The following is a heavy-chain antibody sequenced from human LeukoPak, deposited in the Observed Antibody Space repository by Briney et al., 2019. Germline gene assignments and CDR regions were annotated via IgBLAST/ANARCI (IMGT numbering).Heavy chain of an antibody. CDR3: AREMFWSGSFSNLHFDY. Sequence: PGGSLRLSCAASEFTFSSYNMNWVRQAPGKGLEWVSSISSSSAYIYYADSVKGRFTISRDNAKNSLYLQMNSLRAEDTAVYYCAREMFWSGSFSNLHFDYWGQGALVTVSS. CDR2: ISSSSAYI. CDR1: EFTFSSYN. V-gene: IGHV3-21*01. D-gene: IGHD3-3*01. J-gene: IGHJ4*02.